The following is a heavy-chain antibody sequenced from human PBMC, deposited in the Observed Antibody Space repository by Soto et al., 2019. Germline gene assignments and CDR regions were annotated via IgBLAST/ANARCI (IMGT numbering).Heavy chain of an antibody. CDR3: ARDLRYGGTKDYYGMDV. V-gene: IGHV3-53*01. D-gene: IGHD1-26*01. CDR1: GFTVSSNY. Sequence: PGGSLRLSCAASGFTVSSNYMSWVRQAPGKGLEWVSVIFSAGSTYYADSVKGRFTISRDNSKNTLYLQMNSLRAEDTAVYYCARDLRYGGTKDYYGMDVWGQGTTVTVSS. J-gene: IGHJ6*02. CDR2: IFSAGST.